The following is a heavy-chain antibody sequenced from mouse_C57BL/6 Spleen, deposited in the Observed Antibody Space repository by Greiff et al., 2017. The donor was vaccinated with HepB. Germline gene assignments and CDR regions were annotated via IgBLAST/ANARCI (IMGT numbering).Heavy chain of an antibody. Sequence: VKLVESGPELVKPGASVKLSCKASGYTFTSYDINWVKQRPGQGLEWIGWIYPRDGSTKYNEKFKGKATLTVDTSSSTAYMELHSLTSEDSAVYFCARGNLLTGGLFDYWGQGTTLTVSS. J-gene: IGHJ2*01. CDR3: ARGNLLTGGLFDY. CDR1: GYTFTSYD. V-gene: IGHV1-85*01. CDR2: IYPRDGST. D-gene: IGHD4-1*01.